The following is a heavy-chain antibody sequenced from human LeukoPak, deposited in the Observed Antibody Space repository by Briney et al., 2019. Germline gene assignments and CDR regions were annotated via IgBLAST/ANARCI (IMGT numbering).Heavy chain of an antibody. Sequence: ASVTVSCKASGYTFTSYDINWVRQATGQGLEWMGWMNPNSGNTGYAQKFQGRVTMTRNTSISTAYMELSSLRSEDTAVYYCARNFYDILTGYNFDYWGQGTLVTVSS. CDR2: MNPNSGNT. V-gene: IGHV1-8*01. J-gene: IGHJ4*02. CDR1: GYTFTSYD. D-gene: IGHD3-9*01. CDR3: ARNFYDILTGYNFDY.